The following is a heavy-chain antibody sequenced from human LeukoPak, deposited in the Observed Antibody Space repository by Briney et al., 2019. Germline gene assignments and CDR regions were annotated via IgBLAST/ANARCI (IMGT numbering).Heavy chain of an antibody. CDR1: GFTFSEYY. CDR2: INSSGNTI. Sequence: GGSLRLSCAASGFTFSEYYMSWIRQAPGKGLEWVSYINSSGNTIEYADSVKGRFTISRDNAKNSLSLQMNSLRAEDTAVYYCARRGRAVDYWGQGTLVTVSS. J-gene: IGHJ4*02. D-gene: IGHD3-10*01. V-gene: IGHV3-11*01. CDR3: ARRGRAVDY.